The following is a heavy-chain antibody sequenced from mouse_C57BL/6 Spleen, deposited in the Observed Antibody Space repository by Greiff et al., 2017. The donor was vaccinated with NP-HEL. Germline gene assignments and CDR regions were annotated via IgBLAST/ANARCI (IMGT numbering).Heavy chain of an antibody. Sequence: QVQLKESGAELVRPGASVTLSCKASGYTFTDYEMHWVKQTPVHGLEWIGAIDPETGGTAYNQKFKGKAILTADKSSSTAYMELRSLTSEDSAVYYCTRGGVVATDYAMDYWGQGTSVTVSS. D-gene: IGHD1-1*01. CDR1: GYTFTDYE. CDR2: IDPETGGT. V-gene: IGHV1-15*01. CDR3: TRGGVVATDYAMDY. J-gene: IGHJ4*01.